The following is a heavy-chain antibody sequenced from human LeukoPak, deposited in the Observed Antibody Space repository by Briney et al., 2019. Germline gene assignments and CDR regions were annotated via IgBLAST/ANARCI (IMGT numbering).Heavy chain of an antibody. Sequence: ASVKVSCKASGYTFTGYYMHWVRQAPGQGLEWMGWINPNSGGTNYAQKFQGRVTMTRDTSISTAYMELSRLRSDDTAVYYCARAAAAGIYYYYYGMDVWGQGTTVTVSS. V-gene: IGHV1-2*02. D-gene: IGHD6-13*01. CDR3: ARAAAAGIYYYYYGMDV. CDR2: INPNSGGT. J-gene: IGHJ6*02. CDR1: GYTFTGYY.